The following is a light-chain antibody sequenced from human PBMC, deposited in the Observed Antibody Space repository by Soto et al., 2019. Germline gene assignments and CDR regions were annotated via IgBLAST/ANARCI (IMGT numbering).Light chain of an antibody. V-gene: IGKV3-20*01. CDR3: KPFGGPPYT. CDR2: GAS. CDR1: QSVSSRH. Sequence: EIVLTQSPGTLSLSPGEGATLSCRASQSVSSRHLAWYQQKPGQTPRLLIYGASTRATGIPDRFSGSGSGGDLTFPIRKREPGLFAVFFLKPFGGPPYTFGQGNKV. J-gene: IGKJ2*01.